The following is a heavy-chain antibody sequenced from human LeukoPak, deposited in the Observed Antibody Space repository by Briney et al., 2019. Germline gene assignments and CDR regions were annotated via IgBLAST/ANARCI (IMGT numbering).Heavy chain of an antibody. CDR1: GGSISSSSYY. CDR2: IYYSGST. V-gene: IGHV4-39*01. D-gene: IGHD2-15*01. CDR3: GRLSGGRSQRYYYHYMDV. J-gene: IGHJ6*03. Sequence: SETLSLTCTVSGGSISSSSYYWGWIRQPPGKGLEWIGSIYYSGSTYYNPSLKSRVTISVDTSKNQFSLKLSSVAAADTAVYYCGRLSGGRSQRYYYHYMDVWDKGTTVTISS.